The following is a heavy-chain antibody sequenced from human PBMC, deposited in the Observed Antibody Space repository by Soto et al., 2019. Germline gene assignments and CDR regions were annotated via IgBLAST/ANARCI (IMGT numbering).Heavy chain of an antibody. D-gene: IGHD3-3*01. J-gene: IGHJ4*02. CDR3: AKGHDFWSGYYWVY. V-gene: IGHV3-23*01. CDR2: ISGSGGST. Sequence: GGSLRLSCAASGFTFSSYAMSWVRQAPGKGLEWVSAISGSGGSTYYADSVKGRFTISRDNSKNTLYLQMNSLRAEDTAVYYCAKGHDFWSGYYWVYWGQGTLVTVSS. CDR1: GFTFSSYA.